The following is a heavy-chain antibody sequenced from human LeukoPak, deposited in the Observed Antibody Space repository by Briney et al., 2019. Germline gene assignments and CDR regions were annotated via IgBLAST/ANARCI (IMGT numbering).Heavy chain of an antibody. V-gene: IGHV5-51*01. D-gene: IGHD2-2*01. J-gene: IGHJ3*02. CDR2: IYPGDSDT. CDR3: AREGVQQVVPAAHRGAFDI. CDR1: GYSFTSYW. Sequence: GESLKISCKGSGYSFTSYWIGWVRQMPGKGLEWMGIIYPGDSDTRYSPSCQGQVTISADKSISTAYLQWSSLKASDTAMYYCAREGVQQVVPAAHRGAFDIWGQGTMVTVSS.